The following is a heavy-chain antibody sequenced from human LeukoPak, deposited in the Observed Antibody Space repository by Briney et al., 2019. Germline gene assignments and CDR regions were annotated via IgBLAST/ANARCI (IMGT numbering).Heavy chain of an antibody. Sequence: SETLSLTCTVSGGSIRSSDDYWGFVRQTPGKGLEWMGSIYYTGSSHYNPSLKSRATISVDTSKNQFSLKLSSVTAADTAVYYCARQTGSGLFSLPGGQGTLVTVSS. CDR1: GGSIRSSDDY. D-gene: IGHD3-10*01. J-gene: IGHJ4*02. CDR2: IYYTGSS. CDR3: ARQTGSGLFSLP. V-gene: IGHV4-39*01.